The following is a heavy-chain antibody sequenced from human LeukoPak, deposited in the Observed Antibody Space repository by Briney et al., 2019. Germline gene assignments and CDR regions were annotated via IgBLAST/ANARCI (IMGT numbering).Heavy chain of an antibody. CDR2: ISSDESER. V-gene: IGHV3-30*03. Sequence: PGRALRLSCAASGFTFSSYGMYWVRQAPGKGLEWVAVISSDESERYYADSVKRRFTISRDNSKNTLYLQMNTLRAEDTAVYYCAREAENYGLPFDIWGQGTMVTVSS. D-gene: IGHD3-10*01. CDR3: AREAENYGLPFDI. J-gene: IGHJ3*02. CDR1: GFTFSSYG.